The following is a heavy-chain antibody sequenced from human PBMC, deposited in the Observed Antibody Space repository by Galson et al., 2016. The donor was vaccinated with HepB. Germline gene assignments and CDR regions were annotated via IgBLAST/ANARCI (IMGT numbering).Heavy chain of an antibody. Sequence: SLRLSCAASGFTFSDHYMDWVRQAPGKGLEWLCRSRNRARSYTTEYAASVKDRFTISRDVSKNLLYLQMNSLKTDDTAVYYCARDATGSYDYWGQGTLVTVSS. D-gene: IGHD1-26*01. J-gene: IGHJ4*02. CDR1: GFTFSDHY. V-gene: IGHV3-72*01. CDR3: ARDATGSYDY. CDR2: SRNRARSYTT.